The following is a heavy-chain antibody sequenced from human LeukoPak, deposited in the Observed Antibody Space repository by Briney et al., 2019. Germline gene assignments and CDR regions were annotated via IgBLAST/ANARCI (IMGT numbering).Heavy chain of an antibody. CDR1: GGTFTGYY. D-gene: IGHD2-2*01. Sequence: ASVKVSCKASGGTFTGYYMHWVRQAPGQGLEWMGWINPNSGGTNYAQKFQGRVTMTRDTSISTAYMELSRLRSDDTAVYYCARGVPAASPWWFDPWGQGTLVTVSS. CDR3: ARGVPAASPWWFDP. V-gene: IGHV1-2*02. CDR2: INPNSGGT. J-gene: IGHJ5*02.